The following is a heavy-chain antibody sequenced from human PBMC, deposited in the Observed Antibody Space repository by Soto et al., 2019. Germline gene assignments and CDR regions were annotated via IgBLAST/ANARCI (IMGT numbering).Heavy chain of an antibody. V-gene: IGHV1-69*02. CDR1: GGTFNTYT. Sequence: QVHLIQSGAEVKKPGSSVKVSCKAAGGTFNTYTLIWVRQAPGHGLEWMGRIIPMLTVTNSAQKLQGRLTLTADKSTCTAFMELTSLRSDDTAVDYCSIGSWSAETFDVSGQGTMVTVSS. CDR3: SIGSWSAETFDV. CDR2: IIPMLTVT. D-gene: IGHD2-2*01. J-gene: IGHJ3*01.